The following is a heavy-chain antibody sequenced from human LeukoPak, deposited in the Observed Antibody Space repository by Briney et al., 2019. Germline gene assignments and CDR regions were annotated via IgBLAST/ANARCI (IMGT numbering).Heavy chain of an antibody. Sequence: SQTLSLTCAISGDSVSSNTAAWSWIRQSPSRGLEWLGRTYYRSKWYNAYAVSVRGRITINPAPSKNQFSLQLNSVTPEDTAVYYCARGRNWGGSGFDYWGQGTLVTVSS. CDR3: ARGRNWGGSGFDY. CDR1: GDSVSSNTAA. V-gene: IGHV6-1*01. D-gene: IGHD7-27*01. CDR2: TYYRSKWYN. J-gene: IGHJ4*02.